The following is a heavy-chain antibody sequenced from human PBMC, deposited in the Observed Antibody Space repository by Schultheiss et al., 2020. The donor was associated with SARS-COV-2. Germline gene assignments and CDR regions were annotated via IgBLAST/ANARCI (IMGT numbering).Heavy chain of an antibody. Sequence: GGSLRLSCAASGFTFSLYEMSWVRQVPGKGLEWVSYISSGATIIYYADSVKGRFTISRDNAKNSVYLQMNSLRAEDTALYYCVRVWYYGSGTRRTDDFWGQGSLVTVSS. CDR3: VRVWYYGSGTRRTDDF. CDR1: GFTFSLYE. J-gene: IGHJ4*02. CDR2: ISSGATII. D-gene: IGHD3-10*01. V-gene: IGHV3-48*03.